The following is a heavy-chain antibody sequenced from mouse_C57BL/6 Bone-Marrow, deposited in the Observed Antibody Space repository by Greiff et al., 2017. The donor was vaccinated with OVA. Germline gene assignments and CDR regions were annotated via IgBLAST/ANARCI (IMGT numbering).Heavy chain of an antibody. CDR1: GYTFTSYW. Sequence: QVQLQQPGAELVMPGASVKLSCKASGYTFTSYWMHWVKQRPGQGLEWIGAIDPSDSYTNYNQKFKGKATLTVDKSSSTAYMQLSSLTSEDAAVYYCARWGSSGFDYWGQGTTLTVSA. J-gene: IGHJ2*01. D-gene: IGHD3-2*02. V-gene: IGHV1-69*01. CDR3: ARWGSSGFDY. CDR2: IDPSDSYT.